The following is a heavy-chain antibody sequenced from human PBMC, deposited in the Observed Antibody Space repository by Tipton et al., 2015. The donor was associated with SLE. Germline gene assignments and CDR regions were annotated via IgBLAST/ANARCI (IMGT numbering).Heavy chain of an antibody. CDR3: ARDWPNTAMVLDY. V-gene: IGHV4-4*02. CDR2: IYHSGST. CDR1: GGSISSSNW. Sequence: TLSLTCTVSGGSISSSNWWSWVRQPPGKGLEWIGEIYHSGSTNYNPSLKSRVTISVDRSKNQFSLKLSSVTAADTAVYYCARDWPNTAMVLDYWGQGTLVTVSS. J-gene: IGHJ4*02. D-gene: IGHD5-18*01.